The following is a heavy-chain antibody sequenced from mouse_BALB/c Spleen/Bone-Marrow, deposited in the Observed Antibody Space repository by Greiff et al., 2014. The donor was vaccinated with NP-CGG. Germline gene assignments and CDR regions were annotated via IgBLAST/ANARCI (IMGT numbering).Heavy chain of an antibody. V-gene: IGHV7-3*02. CDR3: ARDYPGYFDF. J-gene: IGHJ2*01. CDR1: GFTFTDYF. CDR2: IRNKPNGYTT. Sequence: EVKLMESGGGLVQPGGSLRLSCTTSGFTFTDYFMTWVRQPPGKALEWLGFIRNKPNGYTTEYNPSVKGRFTISRDNSQGILYLQMNTLRAEDSAIYYCARDYPGYFDFWGQGTTLTVSS.